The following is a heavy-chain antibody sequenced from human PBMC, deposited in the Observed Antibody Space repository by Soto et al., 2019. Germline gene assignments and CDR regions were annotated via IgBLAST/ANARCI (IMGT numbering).Heavy chain of an antibody. D-gene: IGHD3-10*01. CDR2: VSFDGSYK. J-gene: IGHJ4*02. V-gene: IGHV3-30*18. CDR1: GNTFRSYC. Sequence: PAASLRPSCGASGNTFRSYCMPWVRKTPGKELDWVAVVSFDGSYKYYADSVKGRFTISRDSSKDTVYLQMNSLRPEDTAVYYFAKVCCYYGSGSSRYYFDYWGRGTLVTVS. CDR3: AKVCCYYGSGSSRYYFDY.